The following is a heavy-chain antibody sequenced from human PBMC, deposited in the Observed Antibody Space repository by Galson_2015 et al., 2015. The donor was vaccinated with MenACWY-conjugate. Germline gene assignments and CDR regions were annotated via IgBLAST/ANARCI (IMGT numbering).Heavy chain of an antibody. J-gene: IGHJ4*02. V-gene: IGHV1-3*01. CDR3: ARDHSTTWFGGVDY. D-gene: IGHD3-10*01. CDR2: INPGNDNT. CDR1: GYIFMSYA. Sequence: SVKVSCKASGYIFMSYAIHWVRQAPGQRLEWMGWINPGNDNTKYSPRFQDRVTLTRDTSATVVYMELRSLRSEDTAVYFCARDHSTTWFGGVDYWAQGTLVTVSS.